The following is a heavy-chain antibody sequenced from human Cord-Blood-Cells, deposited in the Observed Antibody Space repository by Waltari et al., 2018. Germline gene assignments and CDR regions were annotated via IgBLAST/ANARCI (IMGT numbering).Heavy chain of an antibody. V-gene: IGHV1-69*01. J-gene: IGHJ5*02. D-gene: IGHD6-13*01. CDR2: IIPIFGTA. CDR1: GGTFSSYA. CDR3: ARNPRPYSSSWYLWFDP. Sequence: KPGSSVKVSCKASGGTFSSYAISWVRQAPGQGLEWMGGIIPIFGTANYAQKFQSRVTITADESTSTAYMELSSLRSEDTAVYYCARNPRPYSSSWYLWFDPWGQGTLVTVSS.